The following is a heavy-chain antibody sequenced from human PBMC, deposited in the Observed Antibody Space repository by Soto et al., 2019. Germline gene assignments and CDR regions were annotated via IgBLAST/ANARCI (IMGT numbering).Heavy chain of an antibody. Sequence: SETLSLTCAVSGGSISSSNWWSWVRQPPGKGLEWIGEIYHSGSTNYNPSLKSRVTISVDKSKNQFSLKLSSVTAADTAVYYCATKGVDYMTYYYMDVWGKGTTVTVSS. CDR1: GGSISSSNW. V-gene: IGHV4-4*02. D-gene: IGHD4-4*01. CDR3: ATKGVDYMTYYYMDV. J-gene: IGHJ6*03. CDR2: IYHSGST.